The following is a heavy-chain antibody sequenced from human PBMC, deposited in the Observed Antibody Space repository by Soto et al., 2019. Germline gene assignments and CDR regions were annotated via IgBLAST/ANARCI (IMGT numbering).Heavy chain of an antibody. J-gene: IGHJ6*02. V-gene: IGHV4-4*07. CDR2: IYTSGST. Sequence: SETLSLTCTVSGGSISSYYWSWIRQPAGKGLEWIGRIYTSGSTNYNPSLKSRVTMSVDASKNHFSLNLSSVTAADTAVYYCARGPRGYVYYHGMDVWGQGATVTVSS. CDR1: GGSISSYY. D-gene: IGHD3-10*01. CDR3: ARGPRGYVYYHGMDV.